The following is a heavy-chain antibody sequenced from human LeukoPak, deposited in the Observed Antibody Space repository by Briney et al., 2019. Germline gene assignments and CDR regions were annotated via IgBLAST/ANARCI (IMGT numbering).Heavy chain of an antibody. D-gene: IGHD3-22*01. Sequence: PGGSLRLSCATSGFYFESYAMSWVRQAPGKGLEWVLGVSGSGASTYYADSVKGRFTISRDSSKNTLYLQLNSLRVEDTAVYYCARVYGSSNYYYDRYYYYMDVWGRGTTVTVSS. CDR2: VSGSGAST. CDR3: ARVYGSSNYYYDRYYYYMDV. V-gene: IGHV3-23*01. CDR1: GFYFESYA. J-gene: IGHJ6*03.